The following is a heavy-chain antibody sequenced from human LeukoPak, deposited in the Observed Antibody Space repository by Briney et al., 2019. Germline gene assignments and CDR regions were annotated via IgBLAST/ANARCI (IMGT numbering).Heavy chain of an antibody. CDR3: AKDQADY. Sequence: PGGSLRLSCAASGFTFSSYGVHWVRQAPGKGLEWVAVISYDGSNKYYADSVKGRFTISRDNSKNTLYLQMNSLRAEDTAVYYCAKDQADYWGQGTLVTVSS. J-gene: IGHJ4*02. V-gene: IGHV3-30*18. CDR2: ISYDGSNK. CDR1: GFTFSSYG.